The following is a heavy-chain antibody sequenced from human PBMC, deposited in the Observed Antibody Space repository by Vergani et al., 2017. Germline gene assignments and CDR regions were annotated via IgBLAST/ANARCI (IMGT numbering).Heavy chain of an antibody. V-gene: IGHV4-39*01. CDR3: ARHKEQLVPGNYYYYYYMDV. CDR2: IYYSGST. D-gene: IGHD6-13*01. CDR1: GGSISSRSYY. Sequence: QLQLQESGPGLVKPSETLSLTCTVSGGSISSRSYYWGWIRQPPGKGLEWIGTIYYSGSTYYNPSLKSRVTISVDKSKNQFSLKLNSVTAADTAVYYCARHKEQLVPGNYYYYYYMDVWGKGTTVTVSS. J-gene: IGHJ6*03.